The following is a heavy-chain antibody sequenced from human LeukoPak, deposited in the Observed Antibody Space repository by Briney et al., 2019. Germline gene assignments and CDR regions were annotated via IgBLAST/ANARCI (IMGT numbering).Heavy chain of an antibody. V-gene: IGHV3-21*01. Sequence: GGSLRLSCAASGFTFSSYSMNWVRQAPGKGLEWVSSISSSSSYIYYADSVKGRFTISRDNAKSSLYLQMNSLRAEDTAVYYCGVYGDRDAFDIWGQGTMVIVSS. CDR3: GVYGDRDAFDI. J-gene: IGHJ3*02. CDR2: ISSSSSYI. CDR1: GFTFSSYS. D-gene: IGHD4-17*01.